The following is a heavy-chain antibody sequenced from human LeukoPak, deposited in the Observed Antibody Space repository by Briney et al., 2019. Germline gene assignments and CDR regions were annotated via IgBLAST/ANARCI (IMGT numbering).Heavy chain of an antibody. V-gene: IGHV4-59*01. Sequence: PSETLSLTCTVSGGSISSYYWSWIRQPPGKGLEWIGYIYYSGSTNYNPSLKSRVTISVDTSKNQFSLKLSSVTAADTAVYYCARTYGGKEVFGSYYYYYMDVWGKGTTVTISS. J-gene: IGHJ6*03. CDR1: GGSISSYY. CDR2: IYYSGST. D-gene: IGHD4-23*01. CDR3: ARTYGGKEVFGSYYYYYMDV.